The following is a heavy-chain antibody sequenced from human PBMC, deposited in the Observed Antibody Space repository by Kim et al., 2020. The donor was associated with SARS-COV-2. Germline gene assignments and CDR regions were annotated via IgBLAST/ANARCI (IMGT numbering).Heavy chain of an antibody. D-gene: IGHD1-26*01. J-gene: IGHJ3*02. CDR3: ASCIVGATGGAFDI. V-gene: IGHV3-33*01. Sequence: ADSVRGRLTISRENSKNTLYRQMNSLRAEDTAVYYCASCIVGATGGAFDIWGQGTMVTVSS.